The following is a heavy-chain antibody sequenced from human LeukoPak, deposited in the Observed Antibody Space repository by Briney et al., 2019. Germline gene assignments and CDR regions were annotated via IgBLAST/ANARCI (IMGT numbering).Heavy chain of an antibody. D-gene: IGHD2-15*01. CDR3: ARAHHCSGGSCPLGY. Sequence: ASVKVSCKASGGTFSSYTISWVRQAPGQGLEWMGIINPSGGSTSYARKFQGRVTMTRDTSTSTVYMELSSLRSEDTAVYYCARAHHCSGGSCPLGYWGQGTLVTVSS. CDR1: GGTFSSYT. J-gene: IGHJ4*02. CDR2: INPSGGST. V-gene: IGHV1-46*03.